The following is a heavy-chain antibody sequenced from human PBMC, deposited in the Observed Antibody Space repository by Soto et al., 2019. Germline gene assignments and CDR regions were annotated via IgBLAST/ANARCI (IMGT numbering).Heavy chain of an antibody. Sequence: SETLSLTCNVSGGSISRGDYYWSWVRRPPGKGLEWIGHIYYSGTTYYNPSLKSRITISVDTSKSQFSLNLRSVTAADTATYFCASRIYDYVWGSYFDSWGQGTLVTVYS. CDR3: ASRIYDYVWGSYFDS. J-gene: IGHJ4*02. D-gene: IGHD3-16*01. CDR1: GGSISRGDYY. V-gene: IGHV4-30-4*01. CDR2: IYYSGTT.